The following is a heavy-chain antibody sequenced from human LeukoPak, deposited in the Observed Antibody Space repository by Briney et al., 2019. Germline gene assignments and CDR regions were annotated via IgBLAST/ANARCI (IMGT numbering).Heavy chain of an antibody. CDR3: ARGPPGESLDI. D-gene: IGHD3-16*01. CDR1: GFNFSSVT. Sequence: GGSLRLYCAAPGFNFSSVTMNWVRQAPGKGLEWVSFISGSSNYKYYADSVKGRFTISRDNAKNSLYLQMNSLRAEDTAVYYCARGPPGESLDIWGQGTMVTVSS. V-gene: IGHV3-21*06. J-gene: IGHJ3*02. CDR2: ISGSSNYK.